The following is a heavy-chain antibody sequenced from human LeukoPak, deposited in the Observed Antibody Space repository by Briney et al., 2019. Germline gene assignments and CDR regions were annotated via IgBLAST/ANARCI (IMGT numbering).Heavy chain of an antibody. CDR2: IWYDGSNK. CDR3: AREDWLHSPFDY. Sequence: PGGSLRLSCAASGFTFSSYWMAWVRQAPGKGLEWVAVIWYDGSNKYYADSVKGRFTISRDNSKNTLYLQMDSLRAEDTAVYYCAREDWLHSPFDYWGQGTLVTVSS. V-gene: IGHV3-33*08. CDR1: GFTFSSYW. D-gene: IGHD3-9*01. J-gene: IGHJ4*02.